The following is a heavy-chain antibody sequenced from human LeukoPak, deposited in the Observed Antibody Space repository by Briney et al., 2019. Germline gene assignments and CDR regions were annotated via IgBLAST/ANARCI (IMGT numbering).Heavy chain of an antibody. D-gene: IGHD6-13*01. CDR1: GFTFSDHY. CDR2: IRNKANSYTT. J-gene: IGHJ4*02. CDR3: AKSGIAAAGSPFDY. V-gene: IGHV3-72*01. Sequence: GGSLRLSCAASGFTFSDHYMDWVRQAPGKGLEWVGRIRNKANSYTTEYAASVKGRFTISRDDSKNSLYLQMNSLRAEDTAVYYCAKSGIAAAGSPFDYWGQGTLVTVSS.